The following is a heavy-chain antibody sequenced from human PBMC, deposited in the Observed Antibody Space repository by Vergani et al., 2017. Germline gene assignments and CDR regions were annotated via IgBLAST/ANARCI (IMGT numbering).Heavy chain of an antibody. V-gene: IGHV1-46*01. CDR1: GYTFTSYY. CDR2: INPSGGST. CDR3: AREEVPAAPMIVRFPFDY. J-gene: IGHJ4*02. Sequence: QVQLVQSGAEVKKPGASVKVSCKASGYTFTSYYMHWVRQAPGQGLEWMGIINPSGGSTSYAQKFQGRVTMTRDTSTSTVYMELSSLRSEDTAVYYCAREEVPAAPMIVRFPFDYWGQGTLVTVSS. D-gene: IGHD2-2*01.